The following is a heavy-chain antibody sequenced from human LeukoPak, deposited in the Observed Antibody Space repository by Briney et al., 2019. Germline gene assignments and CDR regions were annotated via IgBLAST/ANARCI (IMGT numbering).Heavy chain of an antibody. V-gene: IGHV3-48*03. J-gene: IGHJ4*02. CDR1: GFTFSSYE. D-gene: IGHD5-24*01. CDR2: IGNSGRTI. Sequence: GGSLRLSCVASGFTFSSYEMNWVRQAPGKGLEWVSYIGNSGRTIYYADSVKGRFTISRDNAKNTLYLQMNSLRVEDTAVYYCAKDESRDGYNLGATDYWGQGTLVTVSS. CDR3: AKDESRDGYNLGATDY.